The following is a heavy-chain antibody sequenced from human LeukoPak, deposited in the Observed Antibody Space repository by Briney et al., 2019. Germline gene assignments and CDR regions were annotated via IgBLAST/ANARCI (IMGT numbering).Heavy chain of an antibody. D-gene: IGHD3-10*01. CDR3: ARQYYYGSGSYYKSYIPYHYYDSSGYDYFDY. V-gene: IGHV4-34*01. Sequence: SETLSLTCAAYGGSFSGYYWSWIRQPPGKGLEWIGEINHSGSTNYNPSLKSRVTISVDTSKNQFSLKLSSVTAADTAVYYCARQYYYGSGSYYKSYIPYHYYDSSGYDYFDYWGQGTLVTVSS. CDR2: INHSGST. J-gene: IGHJ4*02. CDR1: GGSFSGYY.